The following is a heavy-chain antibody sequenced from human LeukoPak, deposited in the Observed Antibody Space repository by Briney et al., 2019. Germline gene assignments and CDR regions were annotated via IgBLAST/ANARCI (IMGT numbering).Heavy chain of an antibody. CDR3: ARHYCSSTSCYRGAFDI. CDR2: IYYSGST. Sequence: SETLSLTCTVSGGSISSSSYYWGWIRQPPGKGLEWIGSIYYSGSTYYNPSLKSRVTISVDTSKNQFSLKLSSVTAADTAVYYCARHYCSSTSCYRGAFDIWGQGTMVTVSS. D-gene: IGHD2-2*02. V-gene: IGHV4-39*07. J-gene: IGHJ3*02. CDR1: GGSISSSSYY.